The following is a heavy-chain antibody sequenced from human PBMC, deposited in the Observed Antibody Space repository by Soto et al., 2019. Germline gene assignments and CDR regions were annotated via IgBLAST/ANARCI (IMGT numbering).Heavy chain of an antibody. D-gene: IGHD2-15*01. CDR3: ARDCSGGSCYGNGMDV. CDR2: MNPNSGNT. J-gene: IGHJ6*02. V-gene: IGHV1-8*01. CDR1: GYTFTSYD. Sequence: VASVKVSCKASGYTFTSYDINWVRQATGQGLEWMGWMNPNSGNTGYAQKFQGRVTMTRNTSISTAYMELSSLRSEDTAVYYCARDCSGGSCYGNGMDVWGQGTTVTVSS.